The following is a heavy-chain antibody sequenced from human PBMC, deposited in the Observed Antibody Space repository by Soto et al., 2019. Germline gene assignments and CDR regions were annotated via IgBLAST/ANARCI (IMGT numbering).Heavy chain of an antibody. CDR1: GFTFSSYG. CDR3: ASHYGDPGYFDY. Sequence: PGGSLRLSCAASGFTFSSYGMDWVRQAPGKGLEWVAVIWYDGSNKYYADSVKGRFTISRDNSKNTLYLQMNSLRAEDTAVYYCASHYGDPGYFDYWGQGTLVTVSS. J-gene: IGHJ4*02. CDR2: IWYDGSNK. V-gene: IGHV3-33*01. D-gene: IGHD4-17*01.